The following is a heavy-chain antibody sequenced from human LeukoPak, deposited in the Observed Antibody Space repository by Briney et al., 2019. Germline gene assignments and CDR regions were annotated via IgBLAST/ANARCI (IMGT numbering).Heavy chain of an antibody. CDR3: AKGSEWLVLNYFDY. J-gene: IGHJ4*02. Sequence: GGSMRLSCAASGFTFSSYSMNWVRQAPGKGLEWVSSISSSSSYIYYADSVKGRFTISRDNAKNSLYLQMNSLRAEDTAVYYCAKGSEWLVLNYFDYWGQGTLVTVSS. D-gene: IGHD6-19*01. CDR1: GFTFSSYS. V-gene: IGHV3-21*01. CDR2: ISSSSSYI.